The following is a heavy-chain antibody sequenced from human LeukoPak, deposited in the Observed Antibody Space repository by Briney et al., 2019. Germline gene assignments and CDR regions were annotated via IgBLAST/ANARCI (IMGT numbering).Heavy chain of an antibody. J-gene: IGHJ6*02. V-gene: IGHV3-11*04. Sequence: GGSLRLSCAASGFTFSDYYMSWIRQAPGKGLEWVSYISSSGSTIYYADSVKGRFTISRDNSKNTLYLQMNSLRAEDTAVYYCARVFIVVVPAAILDYGMDVWGQGTTVTVSS. D-gene: IGHD2-2*02. CDR3: ARVFIVVVPAAILDYGMDV. CDR1: GFTFSDYY. CDR2: ISSSGSTI.